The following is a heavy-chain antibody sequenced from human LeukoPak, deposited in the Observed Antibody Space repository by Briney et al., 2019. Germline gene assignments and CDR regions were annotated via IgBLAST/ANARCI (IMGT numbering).Heavy chain of an antibody. CDR1: GYTFTSYG. J-gene: IGHJ4*02. CDR3: ARGGDTDFDY. CDR2: MNPNSGNT. Sequence: ASVKVSCKASGYTFTSYGISWVRQAPGQGLEWMGWMNPNSGNTGYAQKFQGRVTMTRNTSISTAYMELSSLRSEDTAVYYCARGGDTDFDYWGQGTLVTVSS. V-gene: IGHV1-8*02. D-gene: IGHD2-21*01.